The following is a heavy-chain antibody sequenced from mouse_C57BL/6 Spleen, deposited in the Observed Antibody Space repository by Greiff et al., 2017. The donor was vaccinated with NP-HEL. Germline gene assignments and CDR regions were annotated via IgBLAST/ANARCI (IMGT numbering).Heavy chain of an antibody. CDR2: INPSSGYT. D-gene: IGHD3-1*01. Sequence: VQLQQSGAELARPGASVKMSCKASGYTFTSYTMHWVKQRPGQGLEWIGYINPSSGYTKYNQKFKDKATLTAYKSSSTAYMQLSSLTSEDSAVYYCARWNSAWFAYWGQGTLVTVSA. CDR1: GYTFTSYT. J-gene: IGHJ3*01. CDR3: ARWNSAWFAY. V-gene: IGHV1-4*01.